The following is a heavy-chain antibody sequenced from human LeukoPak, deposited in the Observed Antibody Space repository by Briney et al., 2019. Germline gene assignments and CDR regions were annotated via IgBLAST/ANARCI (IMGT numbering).Heavy chain of an antibody. D-gene: IGHD6-19*01. Sequence: RPSETLSLTCTVSGGSISSSSYYWGWIRQPPGKGLEWIGSIYYSGSTYYNPSLKSRVTISVDTSKNQFSLKLSSVTAADTAVYYCASPFPGIAVAGTKRNYYYYGMDVWGQGTTVTVSS. CDR2: IYYSGST. J-gene: IGHJ6*02. CDR1: GGSISSSSYY. V-gene: IGHV4-39*01. CDR3: ASPFPGIAVAGTKRNYYYYGMDV.